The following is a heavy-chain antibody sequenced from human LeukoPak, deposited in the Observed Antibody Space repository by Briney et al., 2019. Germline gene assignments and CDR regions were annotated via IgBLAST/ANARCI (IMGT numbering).Heavy chain of an antibody. J-gene: IGHJ4*02. CDR2: IGTAGDT. D-gene: IGHD6-13*01. CDR1: GFTFSSYA. V-gene: IGHV3-23*01. CDR3: AKDSPSYSSSWYAIDY. Sequence: GGSLRLSCAASGFTFSSYAMSWVRQAPGKGLEWVSAIGTAGDTYYPGSVKGRFTISRDNSKNTLYLQMNSLRAEDTAVYYCAKDSPSYSSSWYAIDYWGQGTLVTVSS.